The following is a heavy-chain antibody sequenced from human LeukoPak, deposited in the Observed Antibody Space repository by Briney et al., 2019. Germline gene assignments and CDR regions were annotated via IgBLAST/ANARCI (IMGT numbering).Heavy chain of an antibody. CDR3: ARDDCGGDCYLYYYYGMDV. D-gene: IGHD2-21*02. J-gene: IGHJ6*02. CDR2: ISAYNGNT. CDR1: GYTFTIYG. V-gene: IGHV1-18*01. Sequence: ASVTVSCKASGYTFTIYGISWVRQAPGQGLEWMGWISAYNGNTNYAQKLQGRVTMTTDTSTSTAYMELRSLRSDDTAVYYCARDDCGGDCYLYYYYGMDVWGQGTTVTVSS.